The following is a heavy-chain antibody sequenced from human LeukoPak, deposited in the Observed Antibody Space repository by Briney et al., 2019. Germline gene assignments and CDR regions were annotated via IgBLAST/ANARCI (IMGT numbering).Heavy chain of an antibody. D-gene: IGHD4-23*01. CDR3: ARDVVAATTVVTPGNFDY. V-gene: IGHV1-2*02. J-gene: IGHJ4*02. CDR1: GYIFTDYY. CDR2: INPNSGDT. Sequence: GASVKVSCTASGYIFTDYYIYWVRQAPGQGLQWMGWINPNSGDTKYAQKFQDRVTMTRDTFISTAYMELRSLRSDDTAVYYCARDVVAATTVVTPGNFDYWGQGTLVTVSS.